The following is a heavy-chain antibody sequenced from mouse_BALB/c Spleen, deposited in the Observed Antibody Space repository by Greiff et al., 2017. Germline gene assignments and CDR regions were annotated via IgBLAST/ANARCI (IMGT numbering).Heavy chain of an antibody. Sequence: QVQLQQSGPGLVQPSQSLSITCTVSGFSLTSYGVHWVRQSPGKGLEWLGVIWSGGSTDSNAAFISRLSISKDNSKSHVFFKMNSLQANDTAIYYCARLRLWYFDVWGAGTTVTVSS. CDR3: ARLRLWYFDV. J-gene: IGHJ1*01. CDR1: GFSLTSYG. CDR2: IWSGGST. D-gene: IGHD1-2*01. V-gene: IGHV2-2*02.